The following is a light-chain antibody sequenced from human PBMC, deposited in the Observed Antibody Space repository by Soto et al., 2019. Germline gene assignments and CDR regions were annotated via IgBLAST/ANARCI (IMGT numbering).Light chain of an antibody. CDR2: GAS. V-gene: IGKV3-20*01. Sequence: EIVLTQSPGTLSLSPGERATLSCRASQSVSSGYLAWYQQKPGQAPRPLIYGASSRATGIPDRFSGSGSGTDFTLTISRLEPEDFAVYYCQQYGSSPFGQGTRLEIK. J-gene: IGKJ5*01. CDR3: QQYGSSP. CDR1: QSVSSGY.